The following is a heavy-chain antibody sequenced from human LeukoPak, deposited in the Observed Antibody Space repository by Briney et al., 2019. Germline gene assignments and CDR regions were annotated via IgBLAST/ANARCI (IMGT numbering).Heavy chain of an antibody. J-gene: IGHJ3*02. Sequence: ASVKVSCKASGYSFSTHWMHWVRQAPGQGLEWMGIINPSGGFTSYAQKLQGRVTMTRDTSISTAYMELSRLRSDDTAVYYCARDLEYLYPGGAFDIWGQGTMVTVSS. CDR1: GYSFSTHW. V-gene: IGHV1-46*01. D-gene: IGHD3-16*01. CDR2: INPSGGFT. CDR3: ARDLEYLYPGGAFDI.